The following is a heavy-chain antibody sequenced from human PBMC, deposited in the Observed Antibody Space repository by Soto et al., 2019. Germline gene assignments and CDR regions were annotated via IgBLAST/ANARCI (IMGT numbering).Heavy chain of an antibody. Sequence: QVQLVESGGGVVQPGRSLRLSCAASGFTFSSYGMHWVRQAPGKGLEWVAVISYDGSNKYYADSVKGRFTISRDNSKNTLYLQMNSLRAEDTAVYYCARGGDYDDYYYGMDVWGQGTTVTVSS. CDR3: ARGGDYDDYYYGMDV. V-gene: IGHV3-30*03. CDR2: ISYDGSNK. CDR1: GFTFSSYG. J-gene: IGHJ6*02. D-gene: IGHD4-17*01.